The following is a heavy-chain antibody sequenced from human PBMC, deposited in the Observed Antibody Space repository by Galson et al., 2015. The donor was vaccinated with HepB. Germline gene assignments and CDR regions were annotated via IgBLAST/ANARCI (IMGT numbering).Heavy chain of an antibody. CDR3: ARGRDWPLDTDYFDY. CDR1: GGTFSSYA. D-gene: IGHD5-18*01. CDR2: IIPILGIA. V-gene: IGHV1-69*04. Sequence: SVKVSCKASGGTFSSYAISWVRQAPGQGLEWMGRIIPILGIANYAQKFQGRVTITADKSTSTAYMELSSLRSEDTAVYYCARGRDWPLDTDYFDYWGQGTLVTVSS. J-gene: IGHJ4*02.